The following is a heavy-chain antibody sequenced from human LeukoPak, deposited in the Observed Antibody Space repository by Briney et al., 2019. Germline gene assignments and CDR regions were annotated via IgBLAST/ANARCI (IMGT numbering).Heavy chain of an antibody. CDR2: IYYSGST. CDR3: ARVVPAAIFSGYYFDY. V-gene: IGHV4-59*01. J-gene: IGHJ4*02. Sequence: SETLSLTCTVSGGSISSYYWSWIRQPPGKGLEWIGYIYYSGSTNYNPSLKSRVTILVDTSKNQFSLKLSSVTAADTAVHYCARVVPAAIFSGYYFDYWGQGTLVTVSS. D-gene: IGHD2-2*01. CDR1: GGSISSYY.